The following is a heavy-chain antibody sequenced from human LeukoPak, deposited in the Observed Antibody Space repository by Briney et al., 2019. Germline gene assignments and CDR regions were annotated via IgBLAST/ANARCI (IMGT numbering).Heavy chain of an antibody. J-gene: IGHJ3*02. D-gene: IGHD3-22*01. CDR2: IYYSGST. CDR1: GGSISSYY. Sequence: SETLSLTCTVSGGSISSYYWSWIRQPPGKGLEWIGYIYYSGSTNYNPSLKSRVTISVDTSKNQFSLKLSSVTAADTPVYYCALAVRYYYDSSGYSLDAFDIWGQGTMVTVSS. CDR3: ALAVRYYYDSSGYSLDAFDI. V-gene: IGHV4-59*12.